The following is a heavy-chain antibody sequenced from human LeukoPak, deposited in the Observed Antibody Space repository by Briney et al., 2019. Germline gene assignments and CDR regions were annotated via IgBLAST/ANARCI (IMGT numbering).Heavy chain of an antibody. V-gene: IGHV4-39*01. CDR3: ARRRIMITFGGVIVPTTLDY. Sequence: SETLSLTCTVSGGSISSSSYYWGWIRQPPGKGLEWIGSIYYSGSTYYNPSLKSRVTISVDTSKNQFSLKLGSVTAADTAVYYCARRRIMITFGGVIVPTTLDYWGQGTLVTVSS. CDR1: GGSISSSSYY. J-gene: IGHJ4*02. CDR2: IYYSGST. D-gene: IGHD3-16*02.